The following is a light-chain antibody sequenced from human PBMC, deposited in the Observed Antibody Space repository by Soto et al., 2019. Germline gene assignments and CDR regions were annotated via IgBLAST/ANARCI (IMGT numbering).Light chain of an antibody. J-gene: IGKJ2*02. CDR3: HQSKNWPPACT. CDR2: SAS. Sequence: EIVMTQSPATLSVSPGERATLSCRASQSVSREVAWYQQKPGQPPRLLIYSASTRATGVPARFSGSGSETECSLTISSLQSEDFAVYYCHQSKNWPPACTFGQGTTLEI. CDR1: QSVSRE. V-gene: IGKV3-15*01.